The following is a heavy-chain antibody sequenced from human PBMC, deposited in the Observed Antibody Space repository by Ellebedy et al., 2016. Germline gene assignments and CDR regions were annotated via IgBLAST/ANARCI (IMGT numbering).Heavy chain of an antibody. CDR3: ASLSGSYFIPY. Sequence: SETLSLTXAVYGGSFSSYYWSWIRQPPGKGLEWIGEINHSGSTNYNPSLKSRVTISVDTSKNQFSLKLSSVTAADTAVYYCASLSGSYFIPYWGQGTLVTVSS. D-gene: IGHD1-26*01. J-gene: IGHJ4*02. CDR1: GGSFSSYY. CDR2: INHSGST. V-gene: IGHV4-34*01.